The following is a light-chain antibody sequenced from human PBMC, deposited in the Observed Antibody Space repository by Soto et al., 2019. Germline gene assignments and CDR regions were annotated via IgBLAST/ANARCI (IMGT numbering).Light chain of an antibody. CDR2: GAS. J-gene: IGKJ2*01. V-gene: IGKV3-20*01. Sequence: IVLTPSPGTLSLSPGHRATLSCRPSESISREYLAWYQQRLGQAPRLLIYGASSGATSIPDRFSGSGSGTDFTLTISRLEPEDFAIYYCQQYGGVPYTFGQGTKVEIK. CDR3: QQYGGVPYT. CDR1: ESISREY.